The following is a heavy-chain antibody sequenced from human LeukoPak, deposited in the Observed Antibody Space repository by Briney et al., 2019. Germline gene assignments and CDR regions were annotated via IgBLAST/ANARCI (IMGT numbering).Heavy chain of an antibody. CDR2: IYHSGST. Sequence: PSETLSLTCTVSGGSISTSSYYWGWIRQPPGKGLEWIGSIYHSGSTYYNPSLKSRLTISIDTSKSQLSLKLTPVTAADTAVYYCAIRTPDCGGDCLDSFDIWGQGTMVTVSS. V-gene: IGHV4-39*07. CDR1: GGSISTSSYY. J-gene: IGHJ3*02. D-gene: IGHD2-21*02. CDR3: AIRTPDCGGDCLDSFDI.